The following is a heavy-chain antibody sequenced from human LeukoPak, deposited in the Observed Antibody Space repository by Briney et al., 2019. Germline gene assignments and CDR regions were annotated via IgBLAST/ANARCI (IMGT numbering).Heavy chain of an antibody. CDR3: AKEVIVGVSFDY. Sequence: GGSLRHSCAASGFTFSSYAMSWVRQAPGKGLEWVAAISGSGGSTYYADSVKGRFTISRDNFKNTLYLQMNSLRAEDTAVYYCAKEVIVGVSFDYWGQGTLVTVSS. J-gene: IGHJ4*02. D-gene: IGHD1-26*01. CDR1: GFTFSSYA. CDR2: ISGSGGST. V-gene: IGHV3-23*01.